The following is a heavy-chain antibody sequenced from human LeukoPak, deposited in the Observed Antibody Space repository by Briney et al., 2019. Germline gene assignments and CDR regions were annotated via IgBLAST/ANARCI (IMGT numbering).Heavy chain of an antibody. CDR3: AREGSGWYGMDV. D-gene: IGHD6-19*01. CDR1: GYTFINYA. Sequence: ASVKVSCKASGYTFINYAIHWVRQAPGQRLEWMGWINAYNGDTEYSQKLQGRVTITKDTSASTAYMDLSTLRSDDTAVYYCAREGSGWYGMDVWGQGTTVTVSS. V-gene: IGHV1-3*01. CDR2: INAYNGDT. J-gene: IGHJ6*02.